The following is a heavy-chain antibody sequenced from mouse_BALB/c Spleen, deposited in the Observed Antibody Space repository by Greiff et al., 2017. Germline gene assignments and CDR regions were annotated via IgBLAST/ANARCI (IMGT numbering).Heavy chain of an antibody. CDR3: ARLEGNYYFDY. V-gene: IGHV1S137*01. D-gene: IGHD2-1*01. CDR2: ISTYYGDA. J-gene: IGHJ2*01. CDR1: GYTFTDYA. Sequence: QVHVKQSGAELVRPGVSVKISCKGSGYTFTDYAMHWVKQSHAKSLEWIGVISTYYGDASYNQKFKGKATMTVDKSSSTAYMELARLTPEDSAIYYCARLEGNYYFDYWGQGTTLTVSS.